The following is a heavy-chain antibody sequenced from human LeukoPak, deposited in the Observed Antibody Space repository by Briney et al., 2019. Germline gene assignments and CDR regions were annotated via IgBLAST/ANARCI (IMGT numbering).Heavy chain of an antibody. D-gene: IGHD3-3*01. J-gene: IGHJ4*02. V-gene: IGHV3-23*01. CDR1: GFPFSTYA. CDR2: ISGSGATS. CDR3: AKIKSIFGVVSRPFDY. Sequence: PGGSLRLSCAASGFPFSTYAMSWVRQAPGKGLEWVSAISGSGATSYYADSVKGHFTISRDNSKNTLYLQMNSLRAGDTAVYYCAKIKSIFGVVSRPFDYWGQGTLVTVSS.